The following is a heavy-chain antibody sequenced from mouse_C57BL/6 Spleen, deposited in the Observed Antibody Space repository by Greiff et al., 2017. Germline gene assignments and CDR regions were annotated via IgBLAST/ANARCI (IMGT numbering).Heavy chain of an antibody. D-gene: IGHD1-1*01. CDR1: GYSFTGYY. J-gene: IGHJ3*01. Sequence: EVQLQQSGPELVKPGASVKISCKASGYSFTGYYMNWVKQSPEKSLEWIGEINPSTGGTTYNEKFKAKATLTVDKSSSTAYMQLKSLTSEDSAVYYCAYGSTYSWFAYWGQGTLVTVSA. CDR2: INPSTGGT. V-gene: IGHV1-42*01. CDR3: AYGSTYSWFAY.